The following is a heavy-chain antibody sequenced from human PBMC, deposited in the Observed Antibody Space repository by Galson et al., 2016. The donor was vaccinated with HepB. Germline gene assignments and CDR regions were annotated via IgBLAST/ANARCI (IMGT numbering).Heavy chain of an antibody. J-gene: IGHJ2*01. CDR3: ARHESPGAVSSIFDL. CDR2: IYYGGST. V-gene: IGHV4-39*01. CDR1: GGSIRGTSYC. D-gene: IGHD1-26*01. Sequence: LSLTCTVSGGSIRGTSYCWGWIRQPPGKGLEWIGSIYYGGSTHYNSSLKSRVTMSIDTSNSQVYLKLSFVTAADTAMYYCARHESPGAVSSIFDLWGRGTLVTVSS.